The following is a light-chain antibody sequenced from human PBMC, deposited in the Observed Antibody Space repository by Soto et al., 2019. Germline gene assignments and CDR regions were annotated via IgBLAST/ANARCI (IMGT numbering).Light chain of an antibody. V-gene: IGLV2-14*01. Sequence: QSALTQPASVSGSPGQSITISCTGTSSDVGAYNYVSWFQQHPDRVPKLMIYEVSNRPSGVSSRFSGSKSDNTASLTISGLQAEDEADYYCISYRSTSNYVFGSGTKVTVL. CDR2: EVS. CDR3: ISYRSTSNYV. J-gene: IGLJ1*01. CDR1: SSDVGAYNY.